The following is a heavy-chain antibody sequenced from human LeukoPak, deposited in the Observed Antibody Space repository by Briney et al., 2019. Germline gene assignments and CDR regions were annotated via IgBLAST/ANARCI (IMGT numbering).Heavy chain of an antibody. Sequence: SVKVSCKASGGTFSSYAISWVRQAPGQGLEWMGGIIPIFGTANYAQKFQGRVTITADESTSTAYMELSSLRSEDTAVYYCARDGGCSSTSCLVLNWFDPWGQGTLVTVSS. D-gene: IGHD2-2*01. CDR3: ARDGGCSSTSCLVLNWFDP. J-gene: IGHJ5*02. CDR1: GGTFSSYA. CDR2: IIPIFGTA. V-gene: IGHV1-69*13.